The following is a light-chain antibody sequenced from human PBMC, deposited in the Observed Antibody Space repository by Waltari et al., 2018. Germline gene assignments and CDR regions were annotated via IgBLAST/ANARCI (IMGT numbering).Light chain of an antibody. CDR1: QAISNY. CDR2: AAS. J-gene: IGKJ1*01. V-gene: IGKV1-27*01. CDR3: QKYNNAPRT. Sequence: DIQMTQSPSSLSASVGDRVSITCRASQAISNYLAWYQQKPGKVPKLLIHAASTLQSGVPSRFSGSGSGTDFTLTISSLQPEDVATYYCQKYNNAPRTFGQGTKVEIK.